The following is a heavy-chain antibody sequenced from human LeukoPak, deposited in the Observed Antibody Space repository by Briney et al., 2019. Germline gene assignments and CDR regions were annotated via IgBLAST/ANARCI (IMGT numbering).Heavy chain of an antibody. CDR1: GGSFSGYY. Sequence: SETLSLTCAVYGGSFSGYYWSWIRQPPGKGLEWIGEINHSGSTNYNPSLKSRVTISVDTSKNQFSLKLSSLTAADTVVYYCARGGRFSSTSCYRLDCWGQGTLVTVSS. CDR3: ARGGRFSSTSCYRLDC. J-gene: IGHJ4*02. CDR2: INHSGST. D-gene: IGHD2-2*02. V-gene: IGHV4-34*01.